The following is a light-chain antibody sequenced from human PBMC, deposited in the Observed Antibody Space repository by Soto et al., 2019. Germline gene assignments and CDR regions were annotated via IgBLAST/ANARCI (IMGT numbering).Light chain of an antibody. CDR3: CSYTSSSTDV. CDR1: SSDVGGYNY. V-gene: IGLV2-14*01. J-gene: IGLJ1*01. CDR2: DVS. Sequence: QSALTQPASASGSPGQSITISCTGTSSDVGGYNYVSWYQQHPGKAPKLMIYDVSNRPSGVSNRFSGSKSGNTASLTISGLQAEDEADYYCCSYTSSSTDVFGTGTKLTVL.